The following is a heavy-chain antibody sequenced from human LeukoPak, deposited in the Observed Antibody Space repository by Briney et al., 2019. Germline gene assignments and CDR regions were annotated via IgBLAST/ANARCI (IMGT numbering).Heavy chain of an antibody. CDR2: ISSSGST. CDR1: GDSISSGDYY. D-gene: IGHD3-10*01. Sequence: SETLSLTCTVSGDSISSGDYYWSWIRQPAGKGLEWIGRISSSGSTNYNPSLKSRVTISVDTSKNQFSLKLSSVTAADTAVYYCARQVPSGFGELDYWGQGTLVTVSS. J-gene: IGHJ4*02. CDR3: ARQVPSGFGELDY. V-gene: IGHV4-61*02.